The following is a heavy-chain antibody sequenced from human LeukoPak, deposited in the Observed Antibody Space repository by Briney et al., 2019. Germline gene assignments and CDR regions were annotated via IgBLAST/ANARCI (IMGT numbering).Heavy chain of an antibody. CDR3: ATGRATRTYYYGSGSYYSPFDY. Sequence: ASVKVSGKVSGYTLTELSMHWVRQAPGKGLEWMGGFDPEDGETIYAQKFQGRVTMTEDTSTDTAYMELSSLRSEDTAVYYCATGRATRTYYYGSGSYYSPFDYWGQGTLVTVSS. V-gene: IGHV1-24*01. CDR1: GYTLTELS. D-gene: IGHD3-10*01. J-gene: IGHJ4*02. CDR2: FDPEDGET.